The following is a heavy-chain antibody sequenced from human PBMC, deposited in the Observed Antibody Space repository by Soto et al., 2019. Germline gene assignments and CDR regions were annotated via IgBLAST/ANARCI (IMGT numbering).Heavy chain of an antibody. CDR3: ARDGVGATTFFGFLDY. CDR2: IRYDGSDE. Sequence: QVQLVESGGGVVQPGGSLRLSCAASASIFKGHGMHWVRQAPGTGLEWVAIIRYDGSDEHYGDSVEGRFTISRDNSKNMLYLQMNSLRAEDTAVYYCARDGVGATTFFGFLDYWGQGTLVTVSS. V-gene: IGHV3-33*08. CDR1: ASIFKGHG. J-gene: IGHJ4*02. D-gene: IGHD1-26*01.